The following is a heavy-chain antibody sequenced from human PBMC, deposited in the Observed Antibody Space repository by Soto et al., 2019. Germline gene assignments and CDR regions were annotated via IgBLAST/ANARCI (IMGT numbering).Heavy chain of an antibody. D-gene: IGHD6-13*01. V-gene: IGHV3-33*01. J-gene: IGHJ4*02. CDR2: IWYDGSIE. CDR3: ARDKTIPAAGPFDY. CDR1: GFTLSSYG. Sequence: GGSLRLSCAASGFTLSSYGMHWVRQAPGKGLEWVAVIWYDGSIEYYADSVKGRLTISRDNSKNTLYLQMNSLRAEDTAVYYCARDKTIPAAGPFDYWGQGTLVTVSS.